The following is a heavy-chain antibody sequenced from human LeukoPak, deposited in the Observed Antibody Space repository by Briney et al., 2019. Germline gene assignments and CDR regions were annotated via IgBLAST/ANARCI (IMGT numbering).Heavy chain of an antibody. D-gene: IGHD3-9*01. CDR3: ATFDRTYYDILTGYYRQLWDY. J-gene: IGHJ4*02. V-gene: IGHV1-24*01. CDR2: FDPEDGET. Sequence: ASEKVSCKVSGYTLTELSMHWVRQAPGKGLEWMGGFDPEDGETIYAQKFQGRVTMTEDTSTDTAYMELSSLRSEDTAVYYCATFDRTYYDILTGYYRQLWDYWGQGTLVTVSS. CDR1: GYTLTELS.